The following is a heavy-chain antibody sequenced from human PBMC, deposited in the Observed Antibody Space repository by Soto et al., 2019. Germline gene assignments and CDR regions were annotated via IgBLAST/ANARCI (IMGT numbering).Heavy chain of an antibody. CDR1: GFTFSSYA. Sequence: EVQLLESGGGLVQPGGSLRLSCAASGFTFSSYAMSWVRQAPGKGLEWVSAISGSGGSTYYADSVKGRFTNSRDNSKNALYLQMNSLGAEDTAVYYCVLWPPYYFDYWGQGTLVTVSS. CDR3: VLWPPYYFDY. V-gene: IGHV3-23*01. CDR2: ISGSGGST. D-gene: IGHD3-10*01. J-gene: IGHJ4*02.